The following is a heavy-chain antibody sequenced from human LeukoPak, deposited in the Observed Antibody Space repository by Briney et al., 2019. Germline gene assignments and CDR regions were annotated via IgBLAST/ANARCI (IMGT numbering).Heavy chain of an antibody. Sequence: SETLSLTCTVSGGSISSYYWSWIRQPPGKGLEWIGYIYYSGSTNYNPSLKSRVTISVDTSKNQFSLKLSSVTAADTAVYYCARLEEGATGNYFDYWGQGTLVTVSS. CDR2: IYYSGST. CDR3: ARLEEGATGNYFDY. D-gene: IGHD1-26*01. V-gene: IGHV4-59*01. CDR1: GGSISSYY. J-gene: IGHJ4*02.